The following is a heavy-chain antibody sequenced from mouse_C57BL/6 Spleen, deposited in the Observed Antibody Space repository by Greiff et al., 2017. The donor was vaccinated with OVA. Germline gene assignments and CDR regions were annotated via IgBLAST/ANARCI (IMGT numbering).Heavy chain of an antibody. Sequence: QFQLQQPGAELVMPGASVKLSCKASGYTFTSYWMHWVKQRPGQGLEWIGEIDPSDSYTNYNQKFKGKSTLTVDKSSSTAYMQLSSLTSEDSAVYYCARGDYGNYFDYWGQGTTLTVSS. J-gene: IGHJ2*01. CDR1: GYTFTSYW. CDR3: ARGDYGNYFDY. V-gene: IGHV1-69*01. CDR2: IDPSDSYT. D-gene: IGHD2-1*01.